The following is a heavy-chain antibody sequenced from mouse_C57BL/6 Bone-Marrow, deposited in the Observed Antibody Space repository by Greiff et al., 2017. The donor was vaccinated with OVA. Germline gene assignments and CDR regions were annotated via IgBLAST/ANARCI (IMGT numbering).Heavy chain of an antibody. CDR3: ARGSAITTVVHWYFDV. CDR2: ISYSGST. Sequence: EVQLVESGPGMVKPSQSLSLTCTVTGYSITSGYDWHWIRHFPGNKLEWMGYISYSGSTNYNPSLKSRISITHDTSKNHFFLKLNSVTTEDTATYYCARGSAITTVVHWYFDVWGTGTTVTVSS. V-gene: IGHV3-1*01. CDR1: GYSITSGYD. J-gene: IGHJ1*03. D-gene: IGHD1-1*01.